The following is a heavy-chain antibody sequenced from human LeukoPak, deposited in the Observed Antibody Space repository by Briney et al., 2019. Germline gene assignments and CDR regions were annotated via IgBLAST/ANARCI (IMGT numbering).Heavy chain of an antibody. CDR3: ARQLLHEVTTNNYFDY. CDR2: IYHSGST. V-gene: IGHV4-38-2*01. CDR1: GYSISSGYY. D-gene: IGHD4-17*01. Sequence: SETLSLTCAVSGYSISSGYYWGWIRQPPGKGLEWIGSIYHSGSTYYNPSPKSRVTISVDTSKNQFSLKLSSVTAAGTAVYYCARQLLHEVTTNNYFDYWGQGALVTVSS. J-gene: IGHJ4*02.